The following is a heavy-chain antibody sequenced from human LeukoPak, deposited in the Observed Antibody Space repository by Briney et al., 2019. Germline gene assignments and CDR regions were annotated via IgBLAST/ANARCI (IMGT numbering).Heavy chain of an antibody. CDR1: GYTFTDYY. D-gene: IGHD3-3*01. J-gene: IGHJ6*03. CDR3: ATVNRRGWWLRFLGHYYYMDV. V-gene: IGHV1-69-2*01. Sequence: ASVKVSCKASGYTFTDYYMHWVQQAPGKGLEWMGRVDPEDGETIYAEKFQGRVTITADTSTDTAYMELSSLRSEDTAVYYCATVNRRGWWLRFLGHYYYMDVWGKGTTVTVSS. CDR2: VDPEDGET.